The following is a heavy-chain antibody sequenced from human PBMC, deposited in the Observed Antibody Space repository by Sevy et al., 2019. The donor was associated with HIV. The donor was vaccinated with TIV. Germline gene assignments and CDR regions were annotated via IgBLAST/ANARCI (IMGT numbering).Heavy chain of an antibody. CDR1: GYTFTSYG. D-gene: IGHD3-3*01. J-gene: IGHJ3*02. CDR3: ARGYYDFWSGYYRRDAFDI. Sequence: ASVKVSCTASGYTFTSYGISWVRQAPGQGLEWRGWISAYNGNTNYAQKLQGRVTLTTDTSTSTAYMELRSLRPDGTAVYYCARGYYDFWSGYYRRDAFDIWGQGTMVTVSS. V-gene: IGHV1-18*01. CDR2: ISAYNGNT.